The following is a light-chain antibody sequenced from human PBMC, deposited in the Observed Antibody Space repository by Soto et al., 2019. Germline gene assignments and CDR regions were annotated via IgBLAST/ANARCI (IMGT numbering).Light chain of an antibody. CDR1: QSVSSN. CDR3: QQYNNWPPA. V-gene: IGKV3D-15*01. CDR2: GAS. Sequence: EIVLTHSPGTLSLSPWEIATLSCRASQSVSSNYLAWYQQKPGQAPRLLIYGASSRATGIPARFSGSGSGTEFTLTISSLQSEDFAVYYCQQYNNWPPAFGPGTKVDIK. J-gene: IGKJ3*01.